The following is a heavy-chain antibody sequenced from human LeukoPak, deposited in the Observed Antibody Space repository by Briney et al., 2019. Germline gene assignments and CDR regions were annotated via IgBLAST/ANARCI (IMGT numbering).Heavy chain of an antibody. D-gene: IGHD2-15*01. CDR3: AKRYCSGYTCYSKSLDS. J-gene: IGHJ4*02. CDR2: IRSDAINK. Sequence: PGGSLRLSCAASGFTFTTYGMHWVRQAQGTGLEWVAFIRSDAINKYYADSVKGRFTISRDNSKNTLYLQMNSLRPEDTAVYFCAKRYCSGYTCYSKSLDSWGQGTPVTVSS. V-gene: IGHV3-30*02. CDR1: GFTFTTYG.